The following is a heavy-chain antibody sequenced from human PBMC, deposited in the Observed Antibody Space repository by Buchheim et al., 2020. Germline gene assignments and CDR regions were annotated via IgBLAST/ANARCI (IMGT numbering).Heavy chain of an antibody. CDR1: GGSIGSGDYY. V-gene: IGHV4-30-4*01. CDR3: ARSENYYDSSGYSNWFDP. D-gene: IGHD3-22*01. CDR2: IYYSGST. Sequence: QVQLQESGPGLVKPSQTLSLTCTVSGGSIGSGDYYWSWIRQPPGKGLEWIGYIYYSGSTYYNPSLKSRVTISVDTSKNQFSLKLSSVTAADTAVYYCARSENYYDSSGYSNWFDPWGQGTL. J-gene: IGHJ5*02.